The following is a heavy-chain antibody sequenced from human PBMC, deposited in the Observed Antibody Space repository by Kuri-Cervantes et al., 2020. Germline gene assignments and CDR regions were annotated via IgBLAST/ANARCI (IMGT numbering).Heavy chain of an antibody. CDR2: INPNSGGT. J-gene: IGHJ4*02. CDR1: GYTFPAYY. Sequence: ASVNVSCKASGYTFPAYYMNWVRQAPGPGVEWMGWINPNSGGTNYAQKFQGRVTMTRDTSISTAYMELSRLGSDDTSVYYCARDSSGYTDWGQGTLVTVSS. CDR3: ARDSSGYTD. D-gene: IGHD3-22*01. V-gene: IGHV1-2*02.